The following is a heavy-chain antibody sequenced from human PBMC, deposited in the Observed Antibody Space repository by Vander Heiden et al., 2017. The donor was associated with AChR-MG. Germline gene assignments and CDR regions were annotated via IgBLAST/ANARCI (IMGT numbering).Heavy chain of an antibody. J-gene: IGHJ4*02. D-gene: IGHD6-13*01. V-gene: IGHV5-51*01. CDR1: GYIFSNYW. CDR2: IYPGDSDT. CDR3: ARQKTSTWPPFDY. Sequence: EVQLVQSGAEVKKPGESLKISCKGSGYIFSNYWIGRVRQMPEKGLEWLGIIYPGDSDTRYSPSFQGQVTISADKSISTAYLQWSSLKASDTAMYYCARQKTSTWPPFDYWGQGTLVTVSS.